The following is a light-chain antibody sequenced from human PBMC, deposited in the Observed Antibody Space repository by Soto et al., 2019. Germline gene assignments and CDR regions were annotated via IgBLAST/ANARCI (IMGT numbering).Light chain of an antibody. J-gene: IGLJ3*02. V-gene: IGLV2-8*01. Sequence: QSALTQPPSASGSPGQSVTISCTGTSSDVGAYNYGSWYQQHAGKAPKLVIYEVTKRPSGVPDRFSGSKSANTASLTVSGLQAEDEADYYCSSFASSNPWVFGGGTTLTVL. CDR3: SSFASSNPWV. CDR2: EVT. CDR1: SSDVGAYNY.